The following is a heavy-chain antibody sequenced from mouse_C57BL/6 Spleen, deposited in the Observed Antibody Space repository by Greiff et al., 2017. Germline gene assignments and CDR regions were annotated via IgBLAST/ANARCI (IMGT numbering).Heavy chain of an antibody. CDR3: ARSGYYGSSYNFDY. Sequence: QVQLQQPGAELVMPGASVKLSCKASGYTFTSYWMHWVKQRPGQGLEWIGEIDPSASYTNYNQKFKGKSTLTVDKASSTAYMQLSSLTSEDSAVYYCARSGYYGSSYNFDYWGQGTTLTVSS. D-gene: IGHD1-1*01. J-gene: IGHJ2*01. CDR2: IDPSASYT. CDR1: GYTFTSYW. V-gene: IGHV1-69*01.